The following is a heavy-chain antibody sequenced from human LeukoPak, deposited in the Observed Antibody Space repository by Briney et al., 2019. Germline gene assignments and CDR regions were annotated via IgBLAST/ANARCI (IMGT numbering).Heavy chain of an antibody. CDR3: ARGPLSITMVRGVIRDGYGY. Sequence: PSETLSLTCTVSGGSISSYDWSWVRQPPGKGLEWVGYISYSGRTNYNPSLKSRVTISVDTSKNQFSLKLSSVTAADTAVYYCARGPLSITMVRGVIRDGYGYWGQGTLVTVSS. CDR2: ISYSGRT. CDR1: GGSISSYD. D-gene: IGHD3-10*01. V-gene: IGHV4-59*12. J-gene: IGHJ4*02.